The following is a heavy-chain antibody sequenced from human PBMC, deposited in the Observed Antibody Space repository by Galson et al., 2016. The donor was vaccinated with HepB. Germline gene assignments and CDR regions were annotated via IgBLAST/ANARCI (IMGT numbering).Heavy chain of an antibody. J-gene: IGHJ3*02. Sequence: SLRLSCAASGFTFSGYAMHWVRQAPGKGLEWVAVISYDGSNKYYADSVKGRFTISRDNSKNTLYLQTNSLRAEDTAVYYCASLRSGSYAFDIWGQGTMVTVSS. CDR1: GFTFSGYA. CDR3: ASLRSGSYAFDI. D-gene: IGHD3-22*01. V-gene: IGHV3-30*03. CDR2: ISYDGSNK.